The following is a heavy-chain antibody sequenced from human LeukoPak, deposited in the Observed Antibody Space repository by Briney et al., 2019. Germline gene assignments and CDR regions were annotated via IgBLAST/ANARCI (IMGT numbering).Heavy chain of an antibody. CDR2: ISSSGSTI. CDR1: GFTFSSYE. CDR3: ARVMSYYYDSSGYSRPFDY. J-gene: IGHJ4*02. V-gene: IGHV3-48*03. Sequence: GGSLRLSCAASGFTFSSYEMNWVRQAPGKGLEWVSYISSSGSTIYYADSVKGRFTISRDNAKNSLYLQMNSLRAEDTAVYYCARVMSYYYDSSGYSRPFDYWGQGTLVTVSS. D-gene: IGHD3-22*01.